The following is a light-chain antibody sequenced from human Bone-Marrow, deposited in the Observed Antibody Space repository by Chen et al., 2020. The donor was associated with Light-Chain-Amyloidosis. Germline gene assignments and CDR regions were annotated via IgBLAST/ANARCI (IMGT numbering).Light chain of an antibody. CDR1: SSDVGGDTH. V-gene: IGLV2-14*01. CDR2: EVT. J-gene: IGLJ1*01. Sequence: QSALTQPAPVPGSHGQSITISRTGTSSDVGGDTHVSWSQQNPDKAPKLMIYEVTNRPSWVPDRFSGSKSDNTASLPISGLQTEDEADYFCSAYTITNTIVFGSGTRVTVL. CDR3: SAYTITNTIV.